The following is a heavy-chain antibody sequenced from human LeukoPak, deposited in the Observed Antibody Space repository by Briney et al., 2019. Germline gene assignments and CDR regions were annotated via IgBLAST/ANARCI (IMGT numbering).Heavy chain of an antibody. V-gene: IGHV4-59*02. CDR2: IHYSEST. CDR1: RGSVSSYS. Sequence: RSETPSLTRTVSRGSVSSYSWSWIRQPPRKGLEWIGYIHYSESTNYNPSLKSRLTLSIDTSKDQFSLNLSSVTAADTAVYYCAGVTSSSVHFDYWGQGTLVTVSS. D-gene: IGHD2-21*02. J-gene: IGHJ4*02. CDR3: AGVTSSSVHFDY.